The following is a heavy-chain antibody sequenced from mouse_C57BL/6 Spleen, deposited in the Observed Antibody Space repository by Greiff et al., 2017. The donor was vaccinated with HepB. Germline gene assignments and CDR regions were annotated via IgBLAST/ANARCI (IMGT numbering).Heavy chain of an antibody. Sequence: VQLQQPGAELVKPGASVKVSCKASGYTFTSYWMHWVKQRPGQGLEWIGRIHPSDSDTNYNQKFKGKATLTVDKSSSTAYMQLSSLTSEDSAVYYCAIPRPTVVEDYYAMDYWGQGTSVTVSS. V-gene: IGHV1-74*01. CDR3: AIPRPTVVEDYYAMDY. CDR1: GYTFTSYW. CDR2: IHPSDSDT. D-gene: IGHD1-1*01. J-gene: IGHJ4*01.